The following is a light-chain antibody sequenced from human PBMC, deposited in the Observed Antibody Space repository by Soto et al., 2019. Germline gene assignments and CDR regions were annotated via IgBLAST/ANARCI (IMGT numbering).Light chain of an antibody. V-gene: IGLV2-23*01. CDR3: CSYAGSSTLV. CDR1: SSDVGSYNL. CDR2: EGS. Sequence: QSALTQPASVSGSPGQSITISCTGTSSDVGSYNLVSWYQQHPGKAPKLMIYEGSKRPSGVSNRFSGSKSGNTASLTLSGLQAEDEADYYCCSYAGSSTLVFGGGTQLTV. J-gene: IGLJ2*01.